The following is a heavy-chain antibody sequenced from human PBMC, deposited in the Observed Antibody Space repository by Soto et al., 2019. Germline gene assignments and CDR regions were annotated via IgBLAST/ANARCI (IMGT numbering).Heavy chain of an antibody. Sequence: ASVKVSCKASGYPYTNSYMHWVRQAPGQGLEWMGWIHPNTGSTNYAQKFQGRVTMTRDTSVSTVYMELNRLTSDDTAIYFCASDFRTRGWFRQAGNFAMDVWGQGTTVTVSS. CDR2: IHPNTGST. CDR1: GYPYTNSY. V-gene: IGHV1-2*02. CDR3: ASDFRTRGWFRQAGNFAMDV. J-gene: IGHJ6*02. D-gene: IGHD6-19*01.